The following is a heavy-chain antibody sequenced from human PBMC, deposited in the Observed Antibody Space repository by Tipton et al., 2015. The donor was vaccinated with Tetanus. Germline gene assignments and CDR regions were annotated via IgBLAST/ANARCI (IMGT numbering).Heavy chain of an antibody. V-gene: IGHV3-48*02. CDR1: GFTFGSYA. Sequence: GSLRLSCAASGFTFGSYAMNWVRQAPGKGLEWISYIGSSSQTIYYADSVKGRFTISRDNAKSSLYLQMRSLRDEDTAMYYCVFGIGGGGFDYWGQGTLVTVSS. CDR2: IGSSSQTI. D-gene: IGHD2-15*01. CDR3: VFGIGGGGFDY. J-gene: IGHJ4*02.